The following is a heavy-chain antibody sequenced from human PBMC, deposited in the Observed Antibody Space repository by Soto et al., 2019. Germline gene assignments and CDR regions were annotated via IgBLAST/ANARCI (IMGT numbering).Heavy chain of an antibody. CDR3: AKEPRHIAVAGSFDY. CDR1: GFTFDDYA. D-gene: IGHD6-19*01. J-gene: IGHJ4*02. V-gene: IGHV3-9*01. CDR2: ISWNSGSI. Sequence: EVQLVESGGGLVQPGRSLRLSCAASGFTFDDYAMHWVRQAPGKGLEWVSGISWNSGSIGYADSVKGRFTIARDNAKNSLYLQMNSLRAEDTALYYCAKEPRHIAVAGSFDYWGQGTLVTVSS.